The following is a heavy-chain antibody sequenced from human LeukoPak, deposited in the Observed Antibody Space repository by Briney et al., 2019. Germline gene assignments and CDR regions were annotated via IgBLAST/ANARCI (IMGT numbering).Heavy chain of an antibody. J-gene: IGHJ2*01. D-gene: IGHD5-24*01. V-gene: IGHV1-8*03. Sequence: ASVKVSCKASGYTFTSYDINWVRQATGQGHELKGLMTPNSGITGYAQKFQGRVTITRNTSITTAYMELSSLRSEDTAVYYCARGRDGYNFGYLDLWGRGTLVTVSS. CDR1: GYTFTSYD. CDR2: MTPNSGIT. CDR3: ARGRDGYNFGYLDL.